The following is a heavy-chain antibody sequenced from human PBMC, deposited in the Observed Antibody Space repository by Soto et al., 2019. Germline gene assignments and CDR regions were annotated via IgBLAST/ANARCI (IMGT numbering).Heavy chain of an antibody. V-gene: IGHV3-49*03. Sequence: GGSLRLSCTASGFTFGDYAMSWFRQAPGKGLEWVGFIRSKAYGGTTEYAASVKGRFTISRDDSKSIAYLQMNSLKTEDTAVYYCTRDLRYYDFWSGSDYWGQGTLVTVSS. D-gene: IGHD3-3*01. CDR1: GFTFGDYA. J-gene: IGHJ4*02. CDR2: IRSKAYGGTT. CDR3: TRDLRYYDFWSGSDY.